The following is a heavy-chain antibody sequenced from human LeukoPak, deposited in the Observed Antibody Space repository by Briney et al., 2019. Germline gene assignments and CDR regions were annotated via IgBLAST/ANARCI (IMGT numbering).Heavy chain of an antibody. Sequence: GGSLRLSCGGTGFSFNNYWMTWVRQAPGKGLEWVASIMRDGDEYNMYSVKGRFSISRDNAKNSLYLEMNNLKVEDTAVFYCARGPIGGDTSSTYYYYMDVWGKGVTVLVSS. V-gene: IGHV3-7*01. J-gene: IGHJ6*03. CDR3: ARGPIGGDTSSTYYYYMDV. CDR1: GFSFNNYW. CDR2: IMRDGDE. D-gene: IGHD6-6*01.